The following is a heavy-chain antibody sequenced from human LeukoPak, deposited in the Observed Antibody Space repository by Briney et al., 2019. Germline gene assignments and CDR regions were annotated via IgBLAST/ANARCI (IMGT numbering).Heavy chain of an antibody. CDR2: ISYDGSNK. J-gene: IGHJ4*02. CDR3: AKDSNYYDSSGYLPHFDY. D-gene: IGHD3-22*01. Sequence: GRSLRLSCAASGFTFSSYGMHWVRQAPGKGLEWVAVISYDGSNKYYADSVKGRFTISRDNSKNTLYLQMNSLRAEDTAVYYCAKDSNYYDSSGYLPHFDYWGQGTLVTVSS. V-gene: IGHV3-30*18. CDR1: GFTFSSYG.